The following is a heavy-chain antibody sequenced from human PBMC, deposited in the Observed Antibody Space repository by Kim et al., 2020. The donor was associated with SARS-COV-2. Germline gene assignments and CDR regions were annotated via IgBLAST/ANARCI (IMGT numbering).Heavy chain of an antibody. CDR3: ARGNSNFDY. V-gene: IGHV3-11*01. J-gene: IGHJ4*02. CDR2: I. Sequence: IFSAEPVKGRFTMSRDNAKNSLYLQMNTLRAEDTAVYYCARGNSNFDYWGQGTLVTVSS.